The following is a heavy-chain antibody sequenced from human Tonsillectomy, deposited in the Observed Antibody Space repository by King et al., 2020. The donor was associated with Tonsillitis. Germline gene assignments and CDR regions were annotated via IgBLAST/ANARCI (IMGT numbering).Heavy chain of an antibody. CDR1: GGTFSSYA. V-gene: IGHV1-69*01. J-gene: IGHJ4*02. CDR3: ATKGYSGYFDY. D-gene: IGHD5-12*01. CDR2: IIPIFGTS. Sequence: QLVQSGAEVKKPGSSVQVSCKASGGTFSSYAVNWMRQAPGQGPEWMGGIIPIFGTSNYAQKFQGRLTITADESTSIAYMELSSLRSEETAVYYCATKGYSGYFDYWGQGTLVTVSS.